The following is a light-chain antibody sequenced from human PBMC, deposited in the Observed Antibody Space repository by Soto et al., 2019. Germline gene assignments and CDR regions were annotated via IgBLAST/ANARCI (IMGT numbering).Light chain of an antibody. Sequence: QSALTQPASVSGSPGQSIAISCIGPSSDVGAYNYVSWYQQHPGKAPKLVIYDVNNRPSGVSNRFSGSKSGNTASLTISGLKAEDEADYYCGSYTTSGSVVFGGGTKLTVL. V-gene: IGLV2-14*03. CDR3: GSYTTSGSVV. J-gene: IGLJ2*01. CDR2: DVN. CDR1: SSDVGAYNY.